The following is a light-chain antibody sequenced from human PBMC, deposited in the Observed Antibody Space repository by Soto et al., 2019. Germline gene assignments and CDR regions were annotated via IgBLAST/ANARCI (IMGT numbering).Light chain of an antibody. CDR2: AAS. Sequence: DIQMTQSPSSLSASVGDRVTITCRASQSISTYLNWYQHKPGKAPQLLIHAASSLQGGVPSRFSGSGSGTEFTLTISSLQPEESATYYCQQSYSTAWTFGQGTKVEIQ. J-gene: IGKJ1*01. CDR1: QSISTY. V-gene: IGKV1-39*01. CDR3: QQSYSTAWT.